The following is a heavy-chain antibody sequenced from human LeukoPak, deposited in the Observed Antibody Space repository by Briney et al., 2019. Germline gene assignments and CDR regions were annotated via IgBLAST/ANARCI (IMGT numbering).Heavy chain of an antibody. CDR1: GFTFSSYA. CDR3: ARDGIVVVPAAIGVRGNWFDP. D-gene: IGHD2-2*01. Sequence: PGGSLRLSCAASGFTFSSYAMHWVRQAPGKGLEWVAVISHDGSNKYYADSVKGRFTISRDNSKNTLYLQMNSLRAEDTAVYYCARDGIVVVPAAIGVRGNWFDPWGQGTLVTVSS. J-gene: IGHJ5*02. V-gene: IGHV3-30*01. CDR2: ISHDGSNK.